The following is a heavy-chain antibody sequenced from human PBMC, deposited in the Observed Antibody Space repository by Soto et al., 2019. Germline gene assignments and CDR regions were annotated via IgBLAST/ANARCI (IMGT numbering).Heavy chain of an antibody. D-gene: IGHD3-16*01. CDR1: GFTFSSYW. CDR3: ESLGKGGMAA. CDR2: INSDGSST. V-gene: IGHV3-74*01. J-gene: IGHJ6*02. Sequence: EVQLVESGGGLVQPGGSLRLSCAASGFTFSSYWMHWVRQAPGKGLVWVSRINSDGSSTSYADSVKGRFTISRDNAKNTLYLQMNRLRAEDTAVYYGESLGKGGMAAWGQGTTVTVSS.